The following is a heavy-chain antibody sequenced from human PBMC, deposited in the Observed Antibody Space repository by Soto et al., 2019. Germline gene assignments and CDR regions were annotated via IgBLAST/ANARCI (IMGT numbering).Heavy chain of an antibody. CDR1: GFTFSSYA. J-gene: IGHJ2*01. CDR3: AKDQSDLHWYFDL. V-gene: IGHV3-23*01. Sequence: EVQLLESGGGWVQPGGSLRLSCAASGFTFSSYAMSWVRQAPGKGLEWVSAISGSGGSTYYADSVKGRFTISRDNSKNTLYLQMNSLRAEDTAVYYCAKDQSDLHWYFDLWGRGTLVTVSS. CDR2: ISGSGGST.